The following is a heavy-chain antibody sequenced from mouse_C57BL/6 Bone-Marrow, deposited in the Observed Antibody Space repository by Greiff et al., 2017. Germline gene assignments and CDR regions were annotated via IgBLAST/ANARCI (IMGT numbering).Heavy chain of an antibody. J-gene: IGHJ2*01. V-gene: IGHV5-6*02. CDR2: ISSGGSYT. CDR1: GFTFSSYG. CDR3: ASHYYYGSSFVRDYFDY. D-gene: IGHD1-1*01. Sequence: EVKLEESGGDLVKPGGSLKLSCAASGFTFSSYGMSWVRQTPDKRLEWVATISSGGSYTYYPDSVKGRFTISRDNAKNTLYLQMSSLKSEDTAMYYCASHYYYGSSFVRDYFDYWGQGTTLTVSS.